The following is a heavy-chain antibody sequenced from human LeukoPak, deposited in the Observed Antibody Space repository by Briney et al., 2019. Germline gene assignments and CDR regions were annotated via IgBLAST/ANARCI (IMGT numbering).Heavy chain of an antibody. CDR2: INPDSGGT. V-gene: IGHV1-2*06. J-gene: IGHJ4*02. D-gene: IGHD1-26*01. Sequence: ASVNVSCKASGYSFTGYYIHWVRQAPGQGLEWMGRINPDSGGTKYSQRFQDRVTMTRDTSISTAYMELSRLTSDDTAVFYCAVTRMGATAEIDYWGRGTLVTVSS. CDR3: AVTRMGATAEIDY. CDR1: GYSFTGYY.